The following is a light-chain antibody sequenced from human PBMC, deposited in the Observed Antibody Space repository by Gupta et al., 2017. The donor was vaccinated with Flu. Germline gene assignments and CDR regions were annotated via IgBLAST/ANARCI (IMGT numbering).Light chain of an antibody. CDR1: QHINMN. CDR3: QQYTEWWS. CDR2: RAS. V-gene: IGKV3-15*01. Sequence: PGERATLSCRASQHINMNLAWYQQRPGQSPRLIIHRASARAAGVPARFSGSGSGTDFTLTINSLQSDDVATYYCQQYTEWWSFGQGTKVEI. J-gene: IGKJ1*01.